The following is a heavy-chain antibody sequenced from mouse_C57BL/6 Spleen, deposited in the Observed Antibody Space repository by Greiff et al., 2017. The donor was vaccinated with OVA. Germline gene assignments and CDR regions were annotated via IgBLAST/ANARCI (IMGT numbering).Heavy chain of an antibody. J-gene: IGHJ4*01. D-gene: IGHD3-3*01. CDR3: ARKGTGYAMDY. Sequence: QVQLQQSGAELVKPGASVKLSCKASGYTFTSYWMHWVKQRPGQGLEWIGNINPSNGGTNYNEKFKSKATLTVDKSSSTAYMQLSSLTSEDSAVYYCARKGTGYAMDYWGQGTSVTVSS. CDR2: INPSNGGT. CDR1: GYTFTSYW. V-gene: IGHV1-53*01.